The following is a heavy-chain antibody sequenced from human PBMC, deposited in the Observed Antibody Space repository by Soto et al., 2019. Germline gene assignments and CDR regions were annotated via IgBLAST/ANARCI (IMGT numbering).Heavy chain of an antibody. CDR3: AKLRDFVVLPAGILDY. V-gene: IGHV3-23*01. CDR2: ISGGGDST. J-gene: IGHJ4*02. D-gene: IGHD2-8*01. Sequence: GGSLRLSCAASGSTFSSYAISWIRLSPGKGLEWVSVISGGGDSTYYTPSVKGRFTISRDDFKNTLYLQMNSLRTEDTAIYYCAKLRDFVVLPAGILDYWGPGTLVTVSS. CDR1: GSTFSSYA.